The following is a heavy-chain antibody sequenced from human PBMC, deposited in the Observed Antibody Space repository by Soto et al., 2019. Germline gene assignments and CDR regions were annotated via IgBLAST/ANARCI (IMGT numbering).Heavy chain of an antibody. CDR1: GVSIANFF. J-gene: IGHJ5*02. Sequence: SETLSLTCTVSGVSIANFFWSWIQQPPGKGLEWIGYMSQGGTTTYNPSLKGRATISVDTSKNQLSLKLTSVTAADTAMYYCARDRGGITVAANPLGEWFDPWGPGTLVTVSS. V-gene: IGHV4-59*08. CDR3: ARDRGGITVAANPLGEWFDP. CDR2: MSQGGTT. D-gene: IGHD6-19*01.